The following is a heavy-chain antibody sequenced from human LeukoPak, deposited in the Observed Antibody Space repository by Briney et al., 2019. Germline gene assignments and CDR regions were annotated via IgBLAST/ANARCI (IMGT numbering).Heavy chain of an antibody. D-gene: IGHD6-13*01. V-gene: IGHV3-23*01. CDR3: AKDGYSSSWYGQDWFDP. J-gene: IGHJ5*02. Sequence: GGSLRLSCAASGLTFSSYAMSWVRQAPGKGLEWVSAISGSGGSTYYADSVKGRFTISRDNSKNTLYLQMNSLRAEDTAVYYCAKDGYSSSWYGQDWFDPWGQGTLVTVSS. CDR2: ISGSGGST. CDR1: GLTFSSYA.